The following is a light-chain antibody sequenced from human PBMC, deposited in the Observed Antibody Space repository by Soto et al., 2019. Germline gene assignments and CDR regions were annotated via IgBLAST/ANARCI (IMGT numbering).Light chain of an antibody. J-gene: IGKJ5*01. Sequence: DIQVTQSPPPLSASVGDRVTITCRASQTISTWMAWYQQKPGKAPKLLISKASTLKSGVPSRFSGSGSGAEFTLTISSLQPDDSATYFCQQYAIPPMSFGQGTRLEIK. V-gene: IGKV1-5*03. CDR2: KAS. CDR1: QTISTW. CDR3: QQYAIPPMS.